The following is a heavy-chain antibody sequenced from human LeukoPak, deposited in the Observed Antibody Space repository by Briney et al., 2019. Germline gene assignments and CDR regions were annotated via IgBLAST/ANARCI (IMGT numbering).Heavy chain of an antibody. D-gene: IGHD2-2*01. Sequence: GGSLRLSCAASGFTFSDYYMSWIRQAPGKGLGWVSYISSSGSTMHHADSVKDRFIISRDNAKNSLYLQMNSLRAEDTAVYYCARGVVVPAAGNNWFDPWGQGTLVTVSS. J-gene: IGHJ5*02. V-gene: IGHV3-11*01. CDR2: ISSSGSTM. CDR1: GFTFSDYY. CDR3: ARGVVVPAAGNNWFDP.